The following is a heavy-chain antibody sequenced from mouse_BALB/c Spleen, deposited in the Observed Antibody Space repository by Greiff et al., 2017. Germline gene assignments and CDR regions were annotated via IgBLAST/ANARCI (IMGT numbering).Heavy chain of an antibody. D-gene: IGHD1-1*01. Sequence: VQLKQSGPELVKPGASVKMSCKASGYTFTSYVMHWVKQKPGQGLEWIGYINPYNDGTKYNEKFKGKATLTSDKSSSTAYMELSSLTSEDSAVYYCARYGRLDAMDYWGQGTSVTVSS. CDR1: GYTFTSYV. CDR2: INPYNDGT. CDR3: ARYGRLDAMDY. V-gene: IGHV1-14*01. J-gene: IGHJ4*01.